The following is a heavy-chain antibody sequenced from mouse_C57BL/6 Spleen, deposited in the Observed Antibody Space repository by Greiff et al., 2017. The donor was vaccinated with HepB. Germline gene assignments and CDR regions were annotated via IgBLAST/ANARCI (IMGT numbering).Heavy chain of an antibody. CDR2: ISSGGDYI. CDR3: TRDGYDGGFAY. V-gene: IGHV5-9-1*02. Sequence: DVHLVESGEGLVKPGGSLKLSCAASGFTFSSYAMSWVRQTPEKRLEWVAYISSGGDYIYYADTVKGRFTISRDNARNTLYLQMSSLKSEDTAMYYCTRDGYDGGFAYWGQGTLVTVSA. D-gene: IGHD2-2*01. CDR1: GFTFSSYA. J-gene: IGHJ3*01.